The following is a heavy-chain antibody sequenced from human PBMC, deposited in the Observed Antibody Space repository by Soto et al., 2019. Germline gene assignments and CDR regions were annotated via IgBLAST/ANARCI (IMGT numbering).Heavy chain of an antibody. V-gene: IGHV3-33*01. CDR1: GFTFSSYG. CDR2: IWYDGSNK. Sequence: QVQLVESGGGVVQPGRSLRLSCAASGFTFSSYGMHWVRQAPGKGLEWVAVIWYDGSNKYYADSVKGRFTISRDNSKNTLYLQMNSLRAEDTAVYYCARDPYPGAFDIWGQGTMDTVSS. J-gene: IGHJ3*02. CDR3: ARDPYPGAFDI. D-gene: IGHD2-2*01.